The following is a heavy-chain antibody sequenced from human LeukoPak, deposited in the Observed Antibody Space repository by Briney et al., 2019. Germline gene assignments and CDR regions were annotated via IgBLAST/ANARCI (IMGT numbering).Heavy chain of an antibody. V-gene: IGHV3-23*01. D-gene: IGHD1-7*01. CDR1: GFTFTSYS. CDR2: TSDRGDYT. Sequence: PGGSLELSCAASGFTFTSYSMSWVRQAPGKGLEWVSGTSDRGDYTYYADSVKGRFTISRDSSKNTLFLQMNSLRAEDTALYFCARKAQYNGHYPLDYWGQGTLVTVSS. J-gene: IGHJ4*02. CDR3: ARKAQYNGHYPLDY.